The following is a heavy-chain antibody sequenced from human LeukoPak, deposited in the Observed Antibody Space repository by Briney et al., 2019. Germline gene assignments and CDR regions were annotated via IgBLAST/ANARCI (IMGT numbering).Heavy chain of an antibody. Sequence: PGGSLRLSCAASGFTFSSYSMNWVRQAPGKGLEWVSYISSSSSTIYYADSVKGRFTISRDNAKNSLYLQMNSLRAEDTAVYYCARVGPRFTARFDYWGQGTLVTVSS. CDR2: ISSSSSTI. V-gene: IGHV3-48*01. CDR3: ARVGPRFTARFDY. D-gene: IGHD3-16*01. J-gene: IGHJ4*02. CDR1: GFTFSSYS.